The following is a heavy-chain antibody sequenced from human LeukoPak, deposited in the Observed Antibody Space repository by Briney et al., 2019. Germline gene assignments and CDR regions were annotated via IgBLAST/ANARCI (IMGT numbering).Heavy chain of an antibody. Sequence: KTSETLSLTCTVSGGSISPYYWIWIRQPPGKGLEWIGYIYYSGSTNYNPSLKSRVTISVDTSKNQFSLKLSSVTVADTAIYYCARGYGGNPPALFDYWGQGTLVTVSS. CDR2: IYYSGST. D-gene: IGHD4-23*01. V-gene: IGHV4-59*01. CDR3: ARGYGGNPPALFDY. CDR1: GGSISPYY. J-gene: IGHJ4*02.